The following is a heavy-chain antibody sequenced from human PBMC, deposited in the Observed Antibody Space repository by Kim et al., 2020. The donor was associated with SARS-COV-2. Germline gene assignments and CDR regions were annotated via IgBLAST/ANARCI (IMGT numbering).Heavy chain of an antibody. V-gene: IGHV4-4*07. Sequence: NPSLKSRVTMSADTAKTQFSLKLSSVTAADTAVYYCARAAYTSGFDLFDYWGQGTLVTVSS. J-gene: IGHJ4*02. D-gene: IGHD5-12*01. CDR3: ARAAYTSGFDLFDY.